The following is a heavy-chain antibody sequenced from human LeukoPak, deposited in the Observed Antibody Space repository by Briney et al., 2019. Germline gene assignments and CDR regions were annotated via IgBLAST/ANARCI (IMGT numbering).Heavy chain of an antibody. V-gene: IGHV4-39*01. Sequence: SETLSLTCTVSGGSISSSSYYWGWIRQPPGKGLEWIGSIYYSGSTYYNPSLKSRVTISVDTSKNQFSLKLRSVTAADTAVYYCARHAPVRYFDYWGQGTLVTVSS. J-gene: IGHJ4*02. CDR3: ARHAPVRYFDY. CDR1: GGSISSSSYY. CDR2: IYYSGST.